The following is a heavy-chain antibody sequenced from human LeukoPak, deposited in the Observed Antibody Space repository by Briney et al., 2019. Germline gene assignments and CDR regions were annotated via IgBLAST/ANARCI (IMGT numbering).Heavy chain of an antibody. J-gene: IGHJ4*02. CDR2: ISYDGSNR. D-gene: IGHD4/OR15-4a*01. CDR1: GFTFSSYA. V-gene: IGHV3-30-3*01. Sequence: GRSLRLSCAASGFTFSSYAMHWVRQAPGKGLEWVAIISYDGSNRFQAESVKGRFTVSRDNSKNTLYLQMNSLSAEDTAVYYCARDRSANSRVYYFDYWGLGTLVTVSS. CDR3: ARDRSANSRVYYFDY.